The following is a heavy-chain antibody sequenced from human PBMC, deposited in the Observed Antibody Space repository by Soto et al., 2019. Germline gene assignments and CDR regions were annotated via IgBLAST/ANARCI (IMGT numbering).Heavy chain of an antibody. V-gene: IGHV3-48*01. CDR2: ISSSSSTI. CDR1: GLTLSTYS. CDR3: ATPTYYYDSSGPPAY. Sequence: GGSLGISCAACGLTLSTYSMNWACKAQVKGLEWVSYISSSSSTIFYTDSVKGRFTVSRDNAKNSLYLQMNSLRAEDTAVYYCATPTYYYDSSGPPAYWGQGTLDTVSS. J-gene: IGHJ4*02. D-gene: IGHD3-22*01.